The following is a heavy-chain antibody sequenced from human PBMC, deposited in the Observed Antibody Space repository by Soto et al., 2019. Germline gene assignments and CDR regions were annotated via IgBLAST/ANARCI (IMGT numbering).Heavy chain of an antibody. CDR3: ATGGERDYYDHRGWR. CDR2: IIPIFGTV. V-gene: IGHV1-69*12. J-gene: IGHJ1*01. D-gene: IGHD3-22*01. CDR1: GGTFSNYA. Sequence: QVQLVQSGAEVKKPGSSVKVSCKASGGTFSNYALDWVRQAPGQGLEWMGGIIPIFGTVRHAQNFQGRVTITADESTATAYMELSSLRYEDTAMYYCATGGERDYYDHRGWRWGQGNLVTVSA.